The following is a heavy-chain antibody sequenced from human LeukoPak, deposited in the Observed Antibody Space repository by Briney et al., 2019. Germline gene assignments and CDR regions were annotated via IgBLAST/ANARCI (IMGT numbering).Heavy chain of an antibody. V-gene: IGHV3-23*01. Sequence: GGSLRLSCATSGFTFSSYAMSWVRQAPGKGLEWVSAISGSGGSTYYADSVKGRFTISRDNSKNTLYLQMNSLRAEDTAVYYCAKEEGSSSWHPQYFQHSGQGTLVTVSS. CDR3: AKEEGSSSWHPQYFQH. D-gene: IGHD6-13*01. CDR1: GFTFSSYA. J-gene: IGHJ1*01. CDR2: ISGSGGST.